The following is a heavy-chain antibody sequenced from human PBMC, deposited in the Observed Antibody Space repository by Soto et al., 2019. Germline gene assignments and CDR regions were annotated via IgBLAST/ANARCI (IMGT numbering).Heavy chain of an antibody. Sequence: EVQLLESGGGLVQPGGSLRLSCAASGFTFSSYAMSWVRQAPGKGLEWVSAISGSGGSTYYADSVKGRFTISRDNSKNTLYLQKNSLRAEDTAVYYCAKDRTEYSGSPVGDYWGQGTLVTVSS. J-gene: IGHJ4*02. CDR3: AKDRTEYSGSPVGDY. CDR1: GFTFSSYA. CDR2: ISGSGGST. V-gene: IGHV3-23*01. D-gene: IGHD1-26*01.